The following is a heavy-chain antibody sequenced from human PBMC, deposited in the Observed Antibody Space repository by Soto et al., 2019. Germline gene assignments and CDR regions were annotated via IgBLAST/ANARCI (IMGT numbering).Heavy chain of an antibody. CDR2: FFYSVAT. Sequence: QLQLQESGPGLVKPSETLSLTCTVSDGSISSRNYYWGWIRQSPGKGLEWIGGFFYSVATYYNPSLKSRVTIFVDMSKNQVSVKLSSVPAADSAVYSCARQLFAGGVTYTWFDSWGQGTLVTVSS. CDR1: DGSISSRNYY. CDR3: ARQLFAGGVTYTWFDS. V-gene: IGHV4-39*01. D-gene: IGHD3-10*02. J-gene: IGHJ5*01.